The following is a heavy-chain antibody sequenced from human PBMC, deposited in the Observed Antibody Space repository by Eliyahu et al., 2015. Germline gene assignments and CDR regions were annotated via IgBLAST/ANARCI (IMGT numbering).Heavy chain of an antibody. CDR3: ATGTAVGTSRFDH. J-gene: IGHJ4*02. CDR2: ISSGGDTI. D-gene: IGHD6-13*01. CDR1: GFTFSSYS. Sequence: GFTFSSYSMNWVRQAPGKGLEWVSYISSGGDTIHYAGSVKGRFTISRDNARNTLYLQMNSLRDEDTAVYYCATGTAVGTSRFDHWGQGTLVTVSS. V-gene: IGHV3-48*02.